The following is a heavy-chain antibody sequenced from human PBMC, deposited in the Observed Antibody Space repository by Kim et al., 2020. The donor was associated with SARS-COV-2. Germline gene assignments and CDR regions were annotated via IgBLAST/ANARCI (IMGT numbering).Heavy chain of an antibody. D-gene: IGHD1-1*01. J-gene: IGHJ4*02. CDR3: ARWQLSTTTVFDY. CDR2: ISLNIGNK. Sequence: ASVKVSCKASGYSFSSYAFSWVRQAPGQGLEWMGVISLNIGNKKYAQKFQGRVTMTGDTATSTAYLELTSLRPDDTAVYYCARWQLSTTTVFDYWGPGTQVTVSS. V-gene: IGHV1-18*01. CDR1: GYSFSSYA.